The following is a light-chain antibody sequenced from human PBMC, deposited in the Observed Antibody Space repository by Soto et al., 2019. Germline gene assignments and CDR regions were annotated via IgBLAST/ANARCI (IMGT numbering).Light chain of an antibody. CDR2: ATS. Sequence: AIPMTQSPSSLSASVGDTVTITCRASQGIRNDLVWYQQKPGKAPKLLIFATSTLQNGVPSRFSGSGFGKDFTLTISGLQPEDFATYYCLQDYTYPRTFGPGTKVDLK. CDR1: QGIRND. J-gene: IGKJ3*01. V-gene: IGKV1-6*01. CDR3: LQDYTYPRT.